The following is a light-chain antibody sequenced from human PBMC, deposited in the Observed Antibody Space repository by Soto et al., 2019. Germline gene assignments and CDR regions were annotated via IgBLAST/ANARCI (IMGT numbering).Light chain of an antibody. CDR3: SSYAGSHNWV. V-gene: IGLV2-8*01. J-gene: IGLJ3*02. CDR2: EVI. Sequence: QSALTQPPSASGSPGQSVTISCTGTSSDVGGYNYVSWYQQHPGKAPKLMIYEVIKRPSGVPDRFSGSKSGNTASLTVSGLQAEDEADYYCSSYAGSHNWVFGGGTQLTVL. CDR1: SSDVGGYNY.